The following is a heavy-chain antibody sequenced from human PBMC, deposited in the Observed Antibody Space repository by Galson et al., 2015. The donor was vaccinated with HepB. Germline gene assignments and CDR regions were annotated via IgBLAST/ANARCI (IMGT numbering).Heavy chain of an antibody. D-gene: IGHD3-22*01. Sequence: SLRLSCAASGFTFSSYWMSWVRQAPGKGLEWVANIKQDGSEKYYVDSVKGRFTISRDNAKNSLYLQMNSLRAEDTAVYYCARERKYYYDSSGYSAFDIWGQGTMVTVSS. CDR2: IKQDGSEK. CDR3: ARERKYYYDSSGYSAFDI. V-gene: IGHV3-7*01. J-gene: IGHJ3*02. CDR1: GFTFSSYW.